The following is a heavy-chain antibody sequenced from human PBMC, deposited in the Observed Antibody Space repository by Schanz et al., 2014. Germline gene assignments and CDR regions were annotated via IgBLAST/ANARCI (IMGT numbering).Heavy chain of an antibody. CDR2: ISNSGSTI. Sequence: VQLVESGGGMVQPGGSLRLSCAASGFMFSSYGMHWVRQAPGKGLEWVSYISNSGSTIYYADSVKGRFTISRDNAKNSLYLQMNSLRDEDTAVYYCARESPFGGDCFSHWGQGTLVTVSS. CDR3: ARESPFGGDCFSH. D-gene: IGHD2-21*01. J-gene: IGHJ4*02. V-gene: IGHV3-48*02. CDR1: GFMFSSYG.